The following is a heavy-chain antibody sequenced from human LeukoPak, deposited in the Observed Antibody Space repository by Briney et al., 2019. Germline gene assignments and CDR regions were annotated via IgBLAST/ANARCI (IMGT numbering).Heavy chain of an antibody. Sequence: PGGSLRLSCAATGFTFSSDAMSWVRQPPGKGLEWIGEINHSGSTNYNPSLKSRVTISVDTSKNQFSLKLSSVTAADTAVYYCLSQEQYCSSTSCPKYVDYWGQGTLVTVSS. CDR2: INHSGST. V-gene: IGHV4-34*08. CDR3: LSQEQYCSSTSCPKYVDY. CDR1: GFTFSSDA. J-gene: IGHJ4*02. D-gene: IGHD2-2*01.